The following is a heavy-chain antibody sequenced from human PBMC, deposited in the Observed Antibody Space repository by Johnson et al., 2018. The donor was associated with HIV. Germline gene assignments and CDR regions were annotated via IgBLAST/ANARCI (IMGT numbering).Heavy chain of an antibody. CDR1: GFPCSSYA. CDR2: ISYDGSNK. J-gene: IGHJ3*02. D-gene: IGHD3-3*01. Sequence: QVQLVESGGALVQPGRSLRLSCPASGFPCSSYARHWVRQAPGKGLEGVAFISYDGSNKYYADSVKGRFTISRDNSKNTLYLQMNSLRAEDTAVYYCAKVRGDFWSGYYGGLNDAFDIWGQGTMVTVS. CDR3: AKVRGDFWSGYYGGLNDAFDI. V-gene: IGHV3-30*04.